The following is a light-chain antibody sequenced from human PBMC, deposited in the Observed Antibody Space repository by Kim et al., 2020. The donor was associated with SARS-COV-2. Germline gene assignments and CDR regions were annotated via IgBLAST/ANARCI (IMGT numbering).Light chain of an antibody. V-gene: IGLV1-40*01. Sequence: VTMSGTGTASNTGAGYDVHWYQQLPGTAPKLLIYGNSNRPSGVPDRFSGSKSGTSASLAITGLQAEDEADYYCQSYDSSLSVVVFGGGTQLTVL. CDR3: QSYDSSLSVVV. J-gene: IGLJ2*01. CDR2: GNS. CDR1: ASNTGAGYD.